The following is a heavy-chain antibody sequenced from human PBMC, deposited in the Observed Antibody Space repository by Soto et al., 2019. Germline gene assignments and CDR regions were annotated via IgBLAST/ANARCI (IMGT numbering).Heavy chain of an antibody. CDR3: ARDQEGNWFDP. CDR2: IYYSGST. J-gene: IGHJ5*02. CDR1: GGSVSSGSYY. Sequence: QVQLQESGPGLVKPSETLSLTCTVSGGSVSSGSYYWSWIRHAPGKGLEWIGHIYYSGSTTYTPSLRSQVSISVDTSKKQCSLTMGSVTAADTAVYYWARDQEGNWFDPWGQGTLVTVAA. V-gene: IGHV4-61*01.